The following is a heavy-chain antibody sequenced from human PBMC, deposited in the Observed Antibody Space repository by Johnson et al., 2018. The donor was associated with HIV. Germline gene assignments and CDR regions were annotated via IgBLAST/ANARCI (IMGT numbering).Heavy chain of an antibody. D-gene: IGHD3-10*01. J-gene: IGHJ3*02. CDR3: AKQYYGSGGSVHAFDI. CDR2: ISYDGSNK. Sequence: QMLLVESGGGVVQPGRSLRLSCAASRITLSSYGMHWVRQAPGKGLEWVAVISYDGSNKYYADSVKGRFTVSRDNSKNTVYLQMNSLRAEDTAVYYCAKQYYGSGGSVHAFDIWGQVTMVTVSS. CDR1: RITLSSYG. V-gene: IGHV3-30*18.